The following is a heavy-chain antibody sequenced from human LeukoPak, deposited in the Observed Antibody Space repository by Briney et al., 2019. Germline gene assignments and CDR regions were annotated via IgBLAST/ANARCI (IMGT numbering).Heavy chain of an antibody. Sequence: ASVKVSCKASGHTFTGYAMHWVRQAPGQGLEWVGRLDPNSGGTNYAQDFQGRVTITRDTSINTAYMELSRLRSDDTAKYYCTRDLTISGPIGIWGQGTLVTVSA. CDR1: GHTFTGYA. J-gene: IGHJ4*02. CDR2: LDPNSGGT. V-gene: IGHV1-2*06. D-gene: IGHD3-9*01. CDR3: TRDLTISGPIGI.